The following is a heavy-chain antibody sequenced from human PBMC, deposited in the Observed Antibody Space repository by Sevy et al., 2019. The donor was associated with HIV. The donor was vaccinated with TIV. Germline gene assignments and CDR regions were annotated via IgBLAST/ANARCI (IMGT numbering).Heavy chain of an antibody. J-gene: IGHJ1*01. D-gene: IGHD2-21*02. V-gene: IGHV3-23*01. CDR3: AKDGLHSGDFEYFQD. CDR1: GFTFSSYA. CDR2: MTGSGSIT. Sequence: GESLKISCAASGFTFSSYAMTWVRQAPGKGLDWVSSMTGSGSITYYGASVKGRFTISRDNSKNTLYLQMNNLRVEDTALYYCAKDGLHSGDFEYFQDWGQGTLVTVSS.